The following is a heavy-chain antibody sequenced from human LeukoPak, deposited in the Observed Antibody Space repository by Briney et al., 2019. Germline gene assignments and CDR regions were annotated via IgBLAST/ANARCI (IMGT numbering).Heavy chain of an antibody. J-gene: IGHJ4*02. CDR1: GFTFDDYA. D-gene: IGHD2/OR15-2a*01. Sequence: GGSLRLSCAASGFTFDDYAMHWVRHAPGKGLEWVSGISWNSGSIGYADSVKGRLTISRDNSKNTLYLQMNSLRAEDTAVYYCAREGPRGNSQFDYWGQGTLVTVSS. CDR3: AREGPRGNSQFDY. CDR2: ISWNSGSI. V-gene: IGHV3-9*01.